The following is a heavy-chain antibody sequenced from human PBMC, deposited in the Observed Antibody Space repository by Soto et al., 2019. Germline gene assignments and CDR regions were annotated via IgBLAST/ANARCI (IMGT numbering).Heavy chain of an antibody. V-gene: IGHV4-39*01. D-gene: IGHD3-10*01. CDR1: GGSISSSSYY. CDR3: GRTYYGSGNYVFDY. J-gene: IGHJ4*02. Sequence: SETLSLTCTASGGSISSSSYYWGWNRQPPGKGLEWLGSMYNSGSTYYNPSLKSRVTISVDTSKNQFSLKLNSVTAADTAVYYCGRTYYGSGNYVFDYWGQGIPVTVSS. CDR2: MYNSGST.